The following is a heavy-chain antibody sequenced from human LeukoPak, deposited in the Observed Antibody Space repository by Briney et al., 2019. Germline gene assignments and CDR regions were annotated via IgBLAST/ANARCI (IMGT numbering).Heavy chain of an antibody. D-gene: IGHD6-19*01. Sequence: GSLRLSFAAAGFPFSTYAMAWVRRAPGKGVGWVSGLTGSGATTYYADSVRGRFTISRDNSQNMLYLQMNSLRVEDTAVYFCASNAYSSGRLSYFDSWAREPWSPSPQ. V-gene: IGHV3-23*01. J-gene: IGHJ4*02. CDR1: GFPFSTYA. CDR3: ASNAYSSGRLSYFDS. CDR2: LTGSGATT.